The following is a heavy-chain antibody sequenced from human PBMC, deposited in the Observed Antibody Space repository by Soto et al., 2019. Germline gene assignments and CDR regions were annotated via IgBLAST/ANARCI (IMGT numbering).Heavy chain of an antibody. D-gene: IGHD2-15*01. CDR3: ARDRVVVAATAYYFDY. Sequence: GASVKVSCKASGGTFSSYAISWVRQAPGQGLEWMGGIIPIFGTANYAQKFQGRVTITADESTSTAYMELSSLRSEDTAVYYCARDRVVVAATAYYFDYWGQGTLVTVSS. V-gene: IGHV1-69*13. J-gene: IGHJ4*02. CDR2: IIPIFGTA. CDR1: GGTFSSYA.